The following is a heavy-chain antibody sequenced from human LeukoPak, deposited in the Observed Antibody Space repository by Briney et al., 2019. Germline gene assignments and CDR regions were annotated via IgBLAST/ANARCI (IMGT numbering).Heavy chain of an antibody. V-gene: IGHV4-39*07. CDR2: INHSGST. CDR3: ARKKRDLFSYDSGDNRPGCFDF. CDR1: GGSISSSSYY. D-gene: IGHD3-22*01. J-gene: IGHJ4*02. Sequence: PSETLSLTCTVSGGSISSSSYYWGWIRQPPGKGLEWIGEINHSGSTNYNPSLKSRVSISVDTSKNQFSLRLSSVTAADTAVYYCARKKRDLFSYDSGDNRPGCFDFWGQGTLVTVSS.